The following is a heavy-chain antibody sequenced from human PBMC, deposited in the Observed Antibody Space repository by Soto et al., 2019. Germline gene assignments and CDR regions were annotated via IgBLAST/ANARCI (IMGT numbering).Heavy chain of an antibody. J-gene: IGHJ6*02. CDR3: ARDNHTRDDWLPYGMDV. Sequence: GASVKVSCKASGGTFSSYAISWVRQAPGQGLEWMGGIIPIFGTANYAQKFQGRVTITADESTSTAYMELSSLRSEDTAVYYCARDNHTRDDWLPYGMDVWSQGTTVTVSS. CDR1: GGTFSSYA. D-gene: IGHD3-9*01. CDR2: IIPIFGTA. V-gene: IGHV1-69*13.